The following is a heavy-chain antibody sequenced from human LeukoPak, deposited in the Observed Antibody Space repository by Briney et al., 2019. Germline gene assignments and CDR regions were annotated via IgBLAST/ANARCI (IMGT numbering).Heavy chain of an antibody. V-gene: IGHV3-23*01. CDR2: ISGSGGST. D-gene: IGHD6-13*01. J-gene: IGHJ4*02. Sequence: GGSLRLSCAASGSTFSSYAMSWVRQAPGKGLEWVSAISGSGGSTYYADSVKGRFTISRDNSKNTLYLQMNSLRAEDTAVYYCARDRQQTYYFDYWGQGTLVTVSS. CDR3: ARDRQQTYYFDY. CDR1: GSTFSSYA.